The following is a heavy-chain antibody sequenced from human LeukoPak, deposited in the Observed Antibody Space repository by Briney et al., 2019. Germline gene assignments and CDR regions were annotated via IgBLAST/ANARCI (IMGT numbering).Heavy chain of an antibody. D-gene: IGHD4/OR15-4a*01. J-gene: IGHJ6*02. CDR1: GFTFSSYS. CDR3: AKDANSYYYFGMDV. Sequence: GGSLRLSCAASGFTFSSYSMNWVRQAPGKGLEWVSYISSSSSTIYYADSVKGRFTISRDNSKTTLYLQMNSLRAEDTAVYSCAKDANSYYYFGMDVWGQGTTVTISS. CDR2: ISSSSSTI. V-gene: IGHV3-48*01.